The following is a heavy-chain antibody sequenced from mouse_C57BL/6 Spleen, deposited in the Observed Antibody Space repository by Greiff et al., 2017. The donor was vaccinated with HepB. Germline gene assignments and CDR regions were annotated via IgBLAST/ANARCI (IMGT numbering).Heavy chain of an antibody. CDR3: ARPSNGYWYFDV. D-gene: IGHD2-5*01. Sequence: VQLQQPGTELVKPGASVKLSCKASGYTFTSYWMHWVKQRPGQGLEWIGNINPSNGGTNYNEKFKSKATLTVDKSSSTAYMQLRSLPSEDSAVYYCARPSNGYWYFDVWGTGTTVTVSS. CDR1: GYTFTSYW. J-gene: IGHJ1*03. V-gene: IGHV1-53*01. CDR2: INPSNGGT.